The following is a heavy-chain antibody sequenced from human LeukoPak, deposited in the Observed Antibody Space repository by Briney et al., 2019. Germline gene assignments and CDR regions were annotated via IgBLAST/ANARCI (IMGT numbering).Heavy chain of an antibody. D-gene: IGHD4-17*01. CDR2: IYHSGST. CDR1: GYSISSGYY. V-gene: IGHV4-38-2*02. Sequence: PSETLSLTCAVSGYSISSGYYWGWIRQPPGKGLEWIGSIYHSGSTYYNPSLKSRVTISVDTSKNQFSLKLSSVTAADTAVYYCARDGATVTTFNYDAFDIWGQGTMVTVSS. CDR3: ARDGATVTTFNYDAFDI. J-gene: IGHJ3*02.